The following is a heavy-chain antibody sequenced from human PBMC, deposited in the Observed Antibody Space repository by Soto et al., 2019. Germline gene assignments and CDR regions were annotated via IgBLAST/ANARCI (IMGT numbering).Heavy chain of an antibody. J-gene: IGHJ4*02. CDR3: AHTRGPGGRSFFDY. CDR2: IYWDDDK. Sequence: QITLKESGPTLVKPTRTLTLTCTFSGFSLSTSGVGVGWIRQPPGKALEWLALIYWDDDKRYSPSLKSRLTSAKDTPKNQVVLTMTTMDPVDTTTFYWAHTRGPGGRSFFDYCGQGTLVAVSS. V-gene: IGHV2-5*02. CDR1: GFSLSTSGVG. D-gene: IGHD3-16*01.